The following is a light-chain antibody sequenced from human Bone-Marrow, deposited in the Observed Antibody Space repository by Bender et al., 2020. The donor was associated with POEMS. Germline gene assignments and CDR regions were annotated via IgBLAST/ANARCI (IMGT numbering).Light chain of an antibody. J-gene: IGLJ1*01. Sequence: SYGLTQPPSVSVSPGHTANITCSGDQLGDQYASWYQLKPGQPPVLVIYEDNKRPSGIPERFSGSNSGNTATLTISETQAMDEADYYCSSYRSTRTHVFGTGTKLTVL. CDR3: SSYRSTRTHV. CDR1: QLGDQY. CDR2: EDN. V-gene: IGLV3-1*01.